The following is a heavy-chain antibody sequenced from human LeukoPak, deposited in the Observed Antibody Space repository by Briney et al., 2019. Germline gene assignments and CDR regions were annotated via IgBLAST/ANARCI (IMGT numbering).Heavy chain of an antibody. V-gene: IGHV1-8*03. D-gene: IGHD1-26*01. CDR2: MNPNSGNT. Sequence: ASVKVSCKASGSTFTSYDINWVRQATGQGLEWMGWMNPNSGNTGYAQKFQGRVTITRNTSISTAYMELSSLRSEDTAVYYCARGDELLAAFDIWGQGTMVTVSS. CDR3: ARGDELLAAFDI. J-gene: IGHJ3*02. CDR1: GSTFTSYD.